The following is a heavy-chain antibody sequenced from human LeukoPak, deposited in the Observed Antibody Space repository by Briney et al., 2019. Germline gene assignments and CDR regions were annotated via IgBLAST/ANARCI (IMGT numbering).Heavy chain of an antibody. Sequence: GGSLRLSCAASGFTFSSYAMSWVRQAPGQGLEWVSAISGSGGSTYYADSVKGRFTISRDNSKNTLYLQMNSLRAEDTAVYYCGGDTAMVTEDYWGQGTLVTVSS. CDR1: GFTFSSYA. CDR3: GGDTAMVTEDY. J-gene: IGHJ4*02. D-gene: IGHD5-18*01. V-gene: IGHV3-23*01. CDR2: ISGSGGST.